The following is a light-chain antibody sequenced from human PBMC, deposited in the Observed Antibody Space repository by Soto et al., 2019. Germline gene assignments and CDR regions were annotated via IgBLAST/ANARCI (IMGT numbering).Light chain of an antibody. V-gene: IGKV1-12*01. CDR3: QQANSFPIT. J-gene: IGKJ5*01. CDR1: QSISTW. Sequence: DIHMAQAPXSLSXSXXXXXXIXXRASQSISTWLAWYQQKPGKAPKLLIYAASSLQSGVPSRFSGSGSGTDFTLTISSLQPEDFATYYCQQANSFPITFGQGTRLEIK. CDR2: AAS.